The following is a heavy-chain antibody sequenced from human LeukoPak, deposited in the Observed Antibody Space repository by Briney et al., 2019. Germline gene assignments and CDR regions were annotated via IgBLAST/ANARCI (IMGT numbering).Heavy chain of an antibody. V-gene: IGHV3-53*01. D-gene: IGHD6-13*01. J-gene: IGHJ4*02. CDR1: GFTVSSNY. CDR3: AKDRPGIAAAGTDFDY. Sequence: GGSLRLSCAASGFTVSSNYMSWVRQAPGKGLEWVSVIYSGGSTYYADSVKGRFTISRDNSKNTLYLQMNSLRAEDTAVYYCAKDRPGIAAAGTDFDYWGQGTLVTVSS. CDR2: IYSGGST.